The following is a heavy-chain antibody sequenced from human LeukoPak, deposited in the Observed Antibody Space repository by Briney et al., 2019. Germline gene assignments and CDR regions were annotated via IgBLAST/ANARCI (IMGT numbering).Heavy chain of an antibody. CDR2: ISASTTYI. V-gene: IGHV3-21*01. Sequence: PGGSLRLSCAASGFSISNYIMNWVRQAPGKGLEWVSSISASTTYIYYADSVKGRFTISRDNAKNALYLEMNSLRAEDTAMYYCTGDGLDHYYYYFIDVWGKGTTVTVSS. CDR1: GFSISNYI. CDR3: TGDGLDHYYYYFIDV. J-gene: IGHJ6*03. D-gene: IGHD3/OR15-3a*01.